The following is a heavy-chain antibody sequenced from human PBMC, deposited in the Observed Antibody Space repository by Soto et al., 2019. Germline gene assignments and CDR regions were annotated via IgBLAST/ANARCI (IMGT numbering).Heavy chain of an antibody. CDR3: ASYYYGSGSISYYYYYGMDV. Sequence: QVQLVQSGAEVKKPGSSVKVSCKASGGTFSSYAISWVRQAPGQGLEWMGGIIPIFGTANYAQKFQGRVTITADESTSTAYMELSSLRSEDTAVYYCASYYYGSGSISYYYYYGMDVWGQGTTVTVSS. CDR1: GGTFSSYA. J-gene: IGHJ6*02. V-gene: IGHV1-69*12. D-gene: IGHD3-10*01. CDR2: IIPIFGTA.